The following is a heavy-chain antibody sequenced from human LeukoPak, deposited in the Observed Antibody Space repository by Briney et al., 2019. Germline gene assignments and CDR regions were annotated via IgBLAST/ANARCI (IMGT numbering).Heavy chain of an antibody. V-gene: IGHV1-18*01. CDR3: ARDRRRYFDWLFRSTDYYYGMDV. J-gene: IGHJ6*02. Sequence: VASVKVSCKASGYTFTSYGISWVRQAPGQGLEWMGLISAYNGNTNYAQKLQGRVTMTTDTSTSTAYMELRSLRSDDTAVYYCARDRRRYFDWLFRSTDYYYGMDVWGQGTTVTVSS. D-gene: IGHD3-9*01. CDR2: ISAYNGNT. CDR1: GYTFTSYG.